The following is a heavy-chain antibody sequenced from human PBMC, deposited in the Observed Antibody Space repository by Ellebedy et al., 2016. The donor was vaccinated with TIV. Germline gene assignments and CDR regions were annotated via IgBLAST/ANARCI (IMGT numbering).Heavy chain of an antibody. Sequence: PGGSLRLSCAASGFTFSNYVMSWVRQAPGTGLAWVSTISSGGGATYYADSVKGRFNISRDNSEKTLYLQMNSLRAEDTAVYYCAKVGRRYYESSGDPWGQGSLVTVSS. J-gene: IGHJ5*02. D-gene: IGHD3-22*01. CDR1: GFTFSNYV. CDR2: ISSGGGAT. CDR3: AKVGRRYYESSGDP. V-gene: IGHV3-23*01.